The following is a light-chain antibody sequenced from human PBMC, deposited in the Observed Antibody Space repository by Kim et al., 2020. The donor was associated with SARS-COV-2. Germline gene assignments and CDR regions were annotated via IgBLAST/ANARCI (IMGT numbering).Light chain of an antibody. CDR2: DAV. Sequence: AAVGDTVTIPCRDSQRFSKFLAWYQQKPGKAPKVLIYDAVSLDSGAPARFSGSGSGTEFTLTISSLQPDDFATYYCQQYDSYPWTFGQGTKVDIK. CDR1: QRFSKF. V-gene: IGKV1-5*01. J-gene: IGKJ1*01. CDR3: QQYDSYPWT.